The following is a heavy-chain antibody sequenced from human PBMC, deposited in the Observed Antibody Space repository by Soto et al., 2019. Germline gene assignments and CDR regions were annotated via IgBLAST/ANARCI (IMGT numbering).Heavy chain of an antibody. CDR1: GGTFSSYA. CDR2: IIPIFGTA. J-gene: IGHJ6*02. Sequence: GASVKVSCKASGGTFSSYAISWVRQAPGQGLEWMGGIIPIFGTANYAQKFQGRVTITADESTSTAYMELSSLRSEDTAVYYCARDSSSYNYYYYYGMDVWGQGTTVTVSS. V-gene: IGHV1-69*13. D-gene: IGHD6-13*01. CDR3: ARDSSSYNYYYYYGMDV.